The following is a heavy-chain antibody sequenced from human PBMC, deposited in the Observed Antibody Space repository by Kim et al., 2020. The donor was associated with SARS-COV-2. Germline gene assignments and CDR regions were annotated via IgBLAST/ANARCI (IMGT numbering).Heavy chain of an antibody. CDR3: AREISITIFGVVTHASYF. J-gene: IGHJ4*01. V-gene: IGHV4-59*01. CDR2: IYYSGST. CDR1: GGSISSYY. Sequence: SETLSLTCTVSGGSISSYYWSWIRQPPGKGLEWIGYIYYSGSTNYNPSLKSRVTISVDTSKNQFSLKLSSVTAADTAVYYCAREISITIFGVVTHASYF. D-gene: IGHD3-3*01.